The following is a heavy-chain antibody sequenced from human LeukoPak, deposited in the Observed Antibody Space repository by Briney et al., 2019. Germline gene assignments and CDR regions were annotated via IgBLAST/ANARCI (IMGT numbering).Heavy chain of an antibody. CDR1: GYSFTSYW. CDR3: ARRAYRSGWPNYFDY. V-gene: IGHV5-51*01. CDR2: IYPGDSDT. J-gene: IGHJ4*02. Sequence: GEALKISCKGAGYSFTSYWIGWVRQMPGKGLEWMGIIYPGDSDTRYSPSFQGQVTISADKSISTAYPQWTSLKASDTAMYYCARRAYRSGWPNYFDYWGQGTQVTVSS. D-gene: IGHD6-19*01.